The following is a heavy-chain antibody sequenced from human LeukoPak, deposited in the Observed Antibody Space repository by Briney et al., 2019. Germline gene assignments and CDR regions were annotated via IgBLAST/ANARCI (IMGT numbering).Heavy chain of an antibody. V-gene: IGHV3-9*01. CDR3: AKDPSRATVGATVFDY. CDR2: ISWNSGSI. Sequence: PGGSLRLSCAASGFTFDDYAMHWVRQAPGKGLEWVSGISWNSGSIGYADSVKGRFTISRDNAKNSLYLQMNSLRAEDTAVYYCAKDPSRATVGATVFDYWGQGTLVTVSS. J-gene: IGHJ4*02. CDR1: GFTFDDYA. D-gene: IGHD1-26*01.